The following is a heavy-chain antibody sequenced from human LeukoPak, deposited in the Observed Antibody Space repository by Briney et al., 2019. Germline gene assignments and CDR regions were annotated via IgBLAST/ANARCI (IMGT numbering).Heavy chain of an antibody. CDR2: IRSKTDGGTT. Sequence: GGSLRLSCAASGFTFSNAWMSWVRQAPGKGLEWVGRIRSKTDGGTTDYAAPVKGRVTISRDDSKNTLYLQMNSLKTEDTAVYYCTTMIVLMVYAHHDAFDIWGQGTMVTVSS. CDR1: GFTFSNAW. V-gene: IGHV3-15*01. D-gene: IGHD2-8*01. CDR3: TTMIVLMVYAHHDAFDI. J-gene: IGHJ3*02.